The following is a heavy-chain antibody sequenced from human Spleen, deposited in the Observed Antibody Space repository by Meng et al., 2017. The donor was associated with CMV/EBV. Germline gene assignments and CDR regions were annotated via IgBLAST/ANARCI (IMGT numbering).Heavy chain of an antibody. CDR3: AREQGSSSTPSNWFDP. Sequence: GGSLRLSCAASGFTFSSYWMSWVRQAPGKGLEWVANIKQDGSEKYYVDSVKGRFTISRDNAKNSLYLQMNSLRAEDTAVYYCAREQGSSSTPSNWFDPWGQGTLVTVSS. D-gene: IGHD2-2*01. V-gene: IGHV3-7*01. J-gene: IGHJ5*02. CDR1: GFTFSSYW. CDR2: IKQDGSEK.